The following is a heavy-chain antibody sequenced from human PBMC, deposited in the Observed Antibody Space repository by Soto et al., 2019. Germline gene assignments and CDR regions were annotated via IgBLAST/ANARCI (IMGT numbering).Heavy chain of an antibody. D-gene: IGHD4-17*01. CDR2: IYYSGST. CDR3: ARAFDTSDYGFDP. J-gene: IGHJ5*02. CDR1: GGSISSSSYY. Sequence: PSETLSLTCTVSGGSISSSSYYWGWIRQPPGKGLEWIGSIYYSGSTYYNPSLKSRVTISVDTSKNQFSLKLSSVTAADTAVYYCARAFDTSDYGFDPWGQGTLVTVSS. V-gene: IGHV4-39*01.